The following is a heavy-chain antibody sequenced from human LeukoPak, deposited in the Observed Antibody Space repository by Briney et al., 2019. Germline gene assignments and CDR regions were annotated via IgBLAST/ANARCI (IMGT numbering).Heavy chain of an antibody. V-gene: IGHV3-23*01. CDR1: GFTFSSYG. CDR2: ISGSGGRT. J-gene: IGHJ6*04. D-gene: IGHD3-10*02. CDR3: AELGITMIGGV. Sequence: GGSLRLSCAASGFTFSSYGMSWVRQAPGKGLEWVSAISGSGGRTYYADSVKGRFTISRDNSKNTLYLQMNSLRAEDTAVYYCAELGITMIGGVWGKGTTVTISS.